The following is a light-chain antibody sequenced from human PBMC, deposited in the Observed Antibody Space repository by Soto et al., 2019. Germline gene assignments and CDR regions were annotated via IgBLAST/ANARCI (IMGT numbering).Light chain of an antibody. V-gene: IGLV3-21*04. CDR3: QVWDSSSDHPV. CDR2: YDS. J-gene: IGLJ2*01. Sequence: SYELTQPPSVSGAPGKTARITCGGNPIGSKSVHWYQQKPGQPPVLVIYYDSDRPSGIPERFSGSNSGNTATLTISRVEAGDEADYYCQVWDSSSDHPVFGGGTKLTVL. CDR1: PIGSKS.